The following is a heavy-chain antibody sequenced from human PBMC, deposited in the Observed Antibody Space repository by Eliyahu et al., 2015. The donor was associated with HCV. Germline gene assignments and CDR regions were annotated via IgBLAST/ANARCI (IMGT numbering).Heavy chain of an antibody. D-gene: IGHD6-19*01. V-gene: IGHV4-39*01. J-gene: IGHJ4*02. CDR1: GGSITSNSYY. CDR3: ARIPFGSSGWYYFDY. CDR2: ISFTGST. Sequence: QLQLQESGPGLVKPSETLSLTCAVSGGSITSNSYYWGWIRQPPGKGLEWIGSISFTGSTYYNPSLKSRVTISEDTSKDQFSLKLDSVTAADTAVYYCARIPFGSSGWYYFDYWGQGTLVTVSS.